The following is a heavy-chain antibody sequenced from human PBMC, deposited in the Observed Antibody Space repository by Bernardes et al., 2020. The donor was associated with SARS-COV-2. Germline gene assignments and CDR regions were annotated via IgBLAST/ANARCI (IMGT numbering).Heavy chain of an antibody. V-gene: IGHV4-61*01. D-gene: IGHD6-13*01. CDR2: IFYSGST. J-gene: IGHJ3*02. CDR1: GGSVSSRSYY. Sequence: SQTLSLTCTVSGGSVSSRSYYWSWLRHPPGKGLEWTWYIFYSGSTNYNPSLKCRFTISVDTSKNQFSLKLSSVTAADTAVYYCAKTAAGTLDAFDIWGQGTMVTVSS. CDR3: AKTAAGTLDAFDI.